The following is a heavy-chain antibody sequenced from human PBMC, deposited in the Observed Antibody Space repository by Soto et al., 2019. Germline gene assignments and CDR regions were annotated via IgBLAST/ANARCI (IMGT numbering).Heavy chain of an antibody. Sequence: QLQLQESGPGLVKPSETLSLTCNVSGNSISSYFRSWIRQTPGKGLEWIGFIYDSGDTKYNPSLVSRATISLDTSKSQFSLKLRSVTAADTAMYYCVSSRSAIYGDAFDVWGRGSMVTVSS. CDR1: GNSISSYF. CDR2: IYDSGDT. V-gene: IGHV4-59*01. D-gene: IGHD2-2*01. J-gene: IGHJ3*01. CDR3: VSSRSAIYGDAFDV.